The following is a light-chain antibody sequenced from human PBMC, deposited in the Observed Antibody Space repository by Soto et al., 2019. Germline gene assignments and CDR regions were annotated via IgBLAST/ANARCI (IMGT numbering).Light chain of an antibody. J-gene: IGKJ1*01. Sequence: IQMTQSHSTRSGSLGDTVTITCRASQTISSWLAWYQQKPGKAPKLLIYKASTLKSGVPSRFSGSGSGTEFTLTISSLQPDDFATYYCQHYNSYSEAFGQGTKVDIK. CDR3: QHYNSYSEA. CDR2: KAS. CDR1: QTISSW. V-gene: IGKV1-5*03.